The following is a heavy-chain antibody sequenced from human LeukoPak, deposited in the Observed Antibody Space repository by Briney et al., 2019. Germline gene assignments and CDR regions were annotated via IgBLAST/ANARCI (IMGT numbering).Heavy chain of an antibody. CDR2: ISSSSSYI. CDR3: AKGRGVRGLPFDY. Sequence: GVLRLSCAASGFTFSSYTMNWVRQAPGKGLEWVSSISSSSSYIYYADSGKGRFTISRDNSKNTLYLQMNSLRAEDTAVYYCAKGRGVRGLPFDYWGQGPLVTVSS. J-gene: IGHJ4*02. CDR1: GFTFSSYT. V-gene: IGHV3-21*04. D-gene: IGHD3-10*01.